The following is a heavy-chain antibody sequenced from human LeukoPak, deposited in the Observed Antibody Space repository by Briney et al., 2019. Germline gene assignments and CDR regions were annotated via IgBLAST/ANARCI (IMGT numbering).Heavy chain of an antibody. J-gene: IGHJ4*02. D-gene: IGHD1-1*01. V-gene: IGHV4-59*08. CDR1: GGSISGSF. CDR2: VSYSGRT. CDR3: ARHERGAENLDY. Sequence: SETLSLTCAVSGGSISGSFWSWIRQPPGKGLECIGYVSYSGRTNHNSSLKSRVTISADTSKNQFSLKLTSVTAADTAVYYCARHERGAENLDYWGQGTLVTVSS.